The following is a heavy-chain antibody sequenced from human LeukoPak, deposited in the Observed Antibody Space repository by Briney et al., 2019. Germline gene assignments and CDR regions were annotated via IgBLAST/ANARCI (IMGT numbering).Heavy chain of an antibody. CDR2: INTGNGDT. J-gene: IGHJ4*02. CDR3: AKDRGRLLWIFDY. CDR1: GYTFTNYA. V-gene: IGHV1-3*04. Sequence: GASVKVSCKASGYTFTNYAMHWVRQAPGHTLEWMGWINTGNGDTKYSQKFQGRVTISRDTSATTVYLHLSSLRSEDTAVYYCAKDRGRLLWIFDYWGQGTLVTVSS. D-gene: IGHD2-2*01.